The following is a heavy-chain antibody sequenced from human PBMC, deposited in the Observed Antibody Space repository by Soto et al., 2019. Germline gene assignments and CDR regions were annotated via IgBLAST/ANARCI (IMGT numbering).Heavy chain of an antibody. D-gene: IGHD3-9*01. CDR1: GFTVSNNY. Sequence: EVQLVESGGGLVQPGGSLRLSCAASGFTVSNNYMSWVRQAPGKGLEWVSVIYSADTTYYADSVKGRFTISRDNSKNTLYLQMNSLRAEDTAVYYCARVASGTGYPFGIFHYWGRGTLVTVSS. CDR2: IYSADTT. V-gene: IGHV3-66*01. J-gene: IGHJ4*02. CDR3: ARVASGTGYPFGIFHY.